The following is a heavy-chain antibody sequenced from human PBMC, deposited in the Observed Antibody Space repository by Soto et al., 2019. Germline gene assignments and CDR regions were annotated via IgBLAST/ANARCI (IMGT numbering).Heavy chain of an antibody. CDR1: GFTFTRYS. J-gene: IGHJ4*02. Sequence: PGGSLRLSCAASGFTFTRYSMNWVRQSPGKGLEWVSSISSTTNYIYYADSMKGRFTVSRDNAKNSVYLEMNSLSAEDTAVYYCARESEDLTSNFDYWGQGTLVTVSS. V-gene: IGHV3-21*01. CDR2: ISSTTNYI. CDR3: ARESEDLTSNFDY.